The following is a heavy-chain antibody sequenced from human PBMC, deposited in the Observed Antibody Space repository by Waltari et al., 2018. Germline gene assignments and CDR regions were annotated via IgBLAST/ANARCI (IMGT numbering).Heavy chain of an antibody. CDR1: GYTLTPYS. Sequence: QVQLVQSGAEVKKPGASLKVSCKASGYTLTPYSMHWVRQATGQGREWMGRINPNSGDTNYARKFQDRVTMTRDTSVNTAYMVVGRLTSDDTAVYFCARESAFSTSWYPGFDPWGQGTLVTVAS. CDR3: ARESAFSTSWYPGFDP. J-gene: IGHJ5*02. V-gene: IGHV1-2*06. D-gene: IGHD2-2*01. CDR2: INPNSGDT.